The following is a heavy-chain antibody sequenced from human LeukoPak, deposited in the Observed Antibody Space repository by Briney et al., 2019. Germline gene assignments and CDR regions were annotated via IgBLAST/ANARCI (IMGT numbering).Heavy chain of an antibody. J-gene: IGHJ2*01. D-gene: IGHD1-7*01. Sequence: IGRIYTTGSTNYNPSLKSRVTMSVDTSKNQFSLKLSSVTAADTAVYYCARDRYNWNYGTRYFDLWGRGTLVTVSS. CDR3: ARDRYNWNYGTRYFDL. V-gene: IGHV4-4*07. CDR2: IYTTGST.